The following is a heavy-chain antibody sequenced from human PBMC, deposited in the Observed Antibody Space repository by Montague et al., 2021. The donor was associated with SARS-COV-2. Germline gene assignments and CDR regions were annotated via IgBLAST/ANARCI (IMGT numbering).Heavy chain of an antibody. Sequence: SETLSLTCTVSGGSISRYSWTWIRQPPGKGLEWIGYIYNSGSTNYSPSLTSRVTISVDTSKNQFSLKLSSVAAADTAVYYCARVGRGSSWYEVAFDIWGQGKMVTVSS. V-gene: IGHV4-59*01. J-gene: IGHJ3*02. CDR2: IYNSGST. CDR3: ARVGRGSSWYEVAFDI. CDR1: GGSISRYS. D-gene: IGHD6-13*01.